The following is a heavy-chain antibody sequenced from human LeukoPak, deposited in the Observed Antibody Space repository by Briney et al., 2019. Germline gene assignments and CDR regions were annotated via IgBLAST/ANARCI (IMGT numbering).Heavy chain of an antibody. V-gene: IGHV3-74*01. CDR3: ARTPYYYDSSGYYYDY. D-gene: IGHD3-22*01. J-gene: IGHJ4*02. Sequence: GGSLRLSCAAPGFTFSSYWMHWVRQAPGKGLVWVSRTNSDGSSTSYADSVKGRFTISRDSAKNMLYLQMSSLRAEDTAVYYCARTPYYYDSSGYYYDYWGQGTLVTVSS. CDR2: TNSDGSST. CDR1: GFTFSSYW.